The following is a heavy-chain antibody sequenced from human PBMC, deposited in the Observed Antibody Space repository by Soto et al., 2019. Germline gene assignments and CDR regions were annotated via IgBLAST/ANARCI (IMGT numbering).Heavy chain of an antibody. J-gene: IGHJ5*02. CDR2: IHYSGTT. Sequence: QVQLQESGPGLVEPSQTLSLTCTVSGGSISGGGYYWSWIRQHPGNGLEWIGYIHYSGTTYYNPSLKSRLTISVDTSTTQFALNLISVTAADTAVYYCARSWTAAAGWANWFDLWGQGTLVTVSS. V-gene: IGHV4-31*03. D-gene: IGHD6-13*01. CDR1: GGSISGGGYY. CDR3: ARSWTAAAGWANWFDL.